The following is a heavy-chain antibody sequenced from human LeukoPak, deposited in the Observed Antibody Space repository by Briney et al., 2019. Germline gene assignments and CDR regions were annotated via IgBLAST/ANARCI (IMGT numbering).Heavy chain of an antibody. CDR2: IRYDGSNK. Sequence: GVSLRLSCAASGFTFSSYGMHWVRQAPGKGLEWVAFIRYDGSNKYYADSVKGRFTISRDNAKNSLYLQLNSLRAEDTAVYYCARDLMGIAYRGAFYYWGARTLGTVSS. V-gene: IGHV3-30*02. CDR3: ARDLMGIAYRGAFYY. J-gene: IGHJ4*02. D-gene: IGHD6-13*01. CDR1: GFTFSSYG.